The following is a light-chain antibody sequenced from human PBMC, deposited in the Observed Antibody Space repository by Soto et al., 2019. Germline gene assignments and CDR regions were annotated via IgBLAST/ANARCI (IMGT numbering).Light chain of an antibody. Sequence: QSALTQPASVSGSPGQSITISCTGTGSDVGGYNYVSWYQQHPGKAPKLMIYEVSNRPSGVSNRFSGSKSGNTASLTISGLQAEDEADYYCISYTSSSSLKWVFGGGTKLTFL. CDR3: ISYTSSSSLKWV. V-gene: IGLV2-14*01. J-gene: IGLJ3*02. CDR1: GSDVGGYNY. CDR2: EVS.